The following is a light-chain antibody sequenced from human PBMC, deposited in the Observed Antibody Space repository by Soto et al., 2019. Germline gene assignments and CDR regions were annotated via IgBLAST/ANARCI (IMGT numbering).Light chain of an antibody. CDR3: QQYGGSAPIT. CDR1: QSVGRNY. Sequence: EHVLTQSPGTLSLSPGERPTLSCRASQSVGRNYLAWFQQKSGQAPRLVIYGASNRATGIPGRFSGSGSGTDFTLTISRLEPEDFALYYCQQYGGSAPITFGQGTRLEIK. V-gene: IGKV3-20*01. J-gene: IGKJ5*01. CDR2: GAS.